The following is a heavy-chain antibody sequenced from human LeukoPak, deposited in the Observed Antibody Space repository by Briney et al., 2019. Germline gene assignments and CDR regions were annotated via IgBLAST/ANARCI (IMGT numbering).Heavy chain of an antibody. D-gene: IGHD3-10*01. CDR2: ISYDGSNK. V-gene: IGHV3-30*18. CDR1: GFTFSSYG. CDR3: AKDKGSYYGFDY. Sequence: GRSLRLSCAASGFTFSSYGMHWVRQAPGKGLEWVAVISYDGSNKYYADSVKGRFTISRDNSKNTLYLQMNSLRAEDTAVYYCAKDKGSYYGFDYWGQGTLVTVSS. J-gene: IGHJ4*02.